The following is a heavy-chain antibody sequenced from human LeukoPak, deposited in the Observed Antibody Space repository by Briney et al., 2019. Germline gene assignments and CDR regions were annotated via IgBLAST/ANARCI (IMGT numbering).Heavy chain of an antibody. Sequence: PSETLSLTCTVSGDSISSYYWAWIRQPAGKGLEWIGRIYTSESTNYNRSLKSRVTISADKSKNQFSLKLSSVTAADTAVYYCARAGGGSGSSHLYYYYMDVWGKGTTVTVSS. CDR3: ARAGGGSGSSHLYYYYMDV. D-gene: IGHD3-10*01. CDR1: GDSISSYY. J-gene: IGHJ6*03. V-gene: IGHV4-4*07. CDR2: IYTSEST.